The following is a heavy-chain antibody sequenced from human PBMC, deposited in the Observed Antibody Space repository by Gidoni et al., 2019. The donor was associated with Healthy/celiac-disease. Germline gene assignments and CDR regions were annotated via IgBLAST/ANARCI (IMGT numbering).Heavy chain of an antibody. D-gene: IGHD1-26*01. CDR1: GFTFRRYS. Sequence: EVQLVESGGGLVKPGGSLRLSCAAPGFTFRRYSMNWVRQAPGKGLEGVSSISSSSSYVYYADSVKGRFTISRDNAKNSLYLQMNSLRAEDTAVYYCARVGGSYLNYYGMDVWGQGTTVTVSS. V-gene: IGHV3-21*01. CDR3: ARVGGSYLNYYGMDV. J-gene: IGHJ6*02. CDR2: ISSSSSYV.